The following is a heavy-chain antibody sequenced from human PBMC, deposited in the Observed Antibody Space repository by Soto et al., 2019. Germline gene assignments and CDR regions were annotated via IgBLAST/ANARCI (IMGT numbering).Heavy chain of an antibody. V-gene: IGHV3-30*18. J-gene: IGHJ4*02. CDR3: AKGGRQWLVKSDFNC. CDR1: GFTFSDYA. D-gene: IGHD6-19*01. Sequence: VQLVESGGGVVQPGRSLRLSCAASGFTFSDYAMHWVRQAPGKGLEWVAVVSHDGRNTHYADSVKGRFTISRDSSKNTVSRERPSLRAEDTAVYYCAKGGRQWLVKSDFNCWGQGALVTVSS. CDR2: VSHDGRNT.